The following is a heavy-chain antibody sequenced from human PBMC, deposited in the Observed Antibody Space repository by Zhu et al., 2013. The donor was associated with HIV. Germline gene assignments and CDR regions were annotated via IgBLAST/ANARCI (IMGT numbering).Heavy chain of an antibody. CDR3: AKDPRIYCSGGSCYTKHPYYFDY. J-gene: IGHJ4*02. CDR1: GFTFSSYG. CDR2: ISYDGSNK. D-gene: IGHD2-15*01. Sequence: VQLVESGGGVVQPGRSLRLSCAASGFTFSSYGMHWVRQAPGKGLEWVAVISYDGSNKYYADSVKGRFTISRDNSKNTLYLQMNSLRAEDTAVYYCAKDPRIYCSGGSCYTKHPYYFDYWGQGTLVTVSS. V-gene: IGHV3-30*18.